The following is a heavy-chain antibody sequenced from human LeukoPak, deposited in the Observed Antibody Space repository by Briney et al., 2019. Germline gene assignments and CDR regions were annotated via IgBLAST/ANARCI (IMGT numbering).Heavy chain of an antibody. D-gene: IGHD3-10*01. CDR2: ISRSSSYI. Sequence: GGSLRLSCAASGFTFSSYSMNWVRQAPGKGLEWVSSISRSSSYIYYADSVKGRFTISRDNAKNSLYLQVNSLRAEDTAVYYCARVLWFGELSLHAFDIWGQGTMVTVSS. J-gene: IGHJ3*02. V-gene: IGHV3-21*01. CDR3: ARVLWFGELSLHAFDI. CDR1: GFTFSSYS.